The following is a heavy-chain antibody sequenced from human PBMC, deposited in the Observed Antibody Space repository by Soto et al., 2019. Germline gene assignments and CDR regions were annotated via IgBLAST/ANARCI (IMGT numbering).Heavy chain of an antibody. J-gene: IGHJ4*02. CDR2: ISGSGGST. V-gene: IGHV3-23*01. CDR1: GFTFSSYA. Sequence: RLSFAASGFTFSSYAMSWVRQAPGKGLERVSAISGSGGSTYYADSVKGRFTISRDNSKNTLYLQMNSLRAEDTAVYYCANSGWLANYWGQGTLVTVSS. D-gene: IGHD6-19*01. CDR3: ANSGWLANY.